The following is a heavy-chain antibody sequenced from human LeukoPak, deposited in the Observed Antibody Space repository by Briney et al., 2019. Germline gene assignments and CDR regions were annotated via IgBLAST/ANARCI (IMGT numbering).Heavy chain of an antibody. Sequence: ASVKVSCKASGYTFTSYYMHWVRQAPGQGLEWMGIINPSGGSTSYAQKFQGRVTMTRDMSTSTVYMELSSLRSEDTAVYYCARELGYYDSSDAFDIWGQGTMATVSS. CDR3: ARELGYYDSSDAFDI. CDR2: INPSGGST. J-gene: IGHJ3*02. V-gene: IGHV1-46*01. CDR1: GYTFTSYY. D-gene: IGHD3-22*01.